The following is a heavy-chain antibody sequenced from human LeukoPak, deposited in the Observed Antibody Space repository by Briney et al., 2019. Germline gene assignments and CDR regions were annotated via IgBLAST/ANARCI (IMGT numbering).Heavy chain of an antibody. CDR2: ISYDGSKK. Sequence: GGSLRLSCAASGFTFSNYAMHWVRQAPGKGLEWVAVISYDGSKKYYADSVKGRLTISRDNSKNTQYLQMNSLRAEDTAVYYCARDGRRGSWHFDYWGQGTLVTVSS. CDR1: GFTFSNYA. V-gene: IGHV3-30-3*01. J-gene: IGHJ4*02. D-gene: IGHD1-26*01. CDR3: ARDGRRGSWHFDY.